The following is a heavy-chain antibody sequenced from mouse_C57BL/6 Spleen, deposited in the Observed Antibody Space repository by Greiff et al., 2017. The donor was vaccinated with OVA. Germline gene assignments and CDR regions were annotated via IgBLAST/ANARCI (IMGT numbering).Heavy chain of an antibody. CDR2: ISNGGGST. V-gene: IGHV5-12*01. CDR1: GFTFSDYY. J-gene: IGHJ3*01. CDR3: ASSGGFAY. Sequence: EVMLVESGGGLVQPGGSLKLSCAASGFTFSDYYMYWVRQTPEKRLEWVAYISNGGGSTYYPDTVKGRFTISRDNAKNTLYLQMSRLKSEDTAMYYCASSGGFAYWGQGTLVTVSA.